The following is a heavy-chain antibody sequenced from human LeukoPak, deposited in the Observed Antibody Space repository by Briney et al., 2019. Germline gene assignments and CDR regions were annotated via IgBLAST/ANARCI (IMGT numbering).Heavy chain of an antibody. J-gene: IGHJ4*02. CDR3: ARAGPIDY. CDR2: IYSGGST. V-gene: IGHV3-53*01. Sequence: GGSLRLSCAASGFIVSSKYMSWVRQAPGKGLEWVSIIYSGGSTYYAASVEGRFSISRDNSKDTVYLQMNNLRVDDTAVYYCARAGPIDYWGQGTLVTVSS. CDR1: GFIVSSKY.